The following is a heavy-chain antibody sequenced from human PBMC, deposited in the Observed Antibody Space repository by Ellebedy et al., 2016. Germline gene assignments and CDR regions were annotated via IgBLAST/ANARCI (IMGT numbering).Heavy chain of an antibody. V-gene: IGHV4-39*01. CDR1: GGSVNSISYY. CDR3: ARHGPTLMGLTKGWFNP. D-gene: IGHD1-26*01. J-gene: IGHJ5*02. CDR2: IYYNGST. Sequence: SETLSLTXTVSGGSVNSISYYWGWIRQPPGKGLEWIGIIYYNGSTYYNPSLKSRVTISVDASKNQFSLKLSSVTAADTAVYYCARHGPTLMGLTKGWFNPWGQGTLVTVSS.